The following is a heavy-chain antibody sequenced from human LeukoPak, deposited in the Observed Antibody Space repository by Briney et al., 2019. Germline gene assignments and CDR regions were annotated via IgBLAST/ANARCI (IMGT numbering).Heavy chain of an antibody. CDR1: GFTFSSYS. V-gene: IGHV3-21*01. CDR3: AREGWDTAMVDY. CDR2: ISSSSSYM. Sequence: PGGSLRLSCAASGFTFSSYSMNWVRQAPGKGLEWVSSISSSSSYMYYADSVKGRFTISSDNAKNSLYLQMNSLRAEDTAVYYCAREGWDTAMVDYWGQGTLVTVSS. D-gene: IGHD5-18*01. J-gene: IGHJ4*02.